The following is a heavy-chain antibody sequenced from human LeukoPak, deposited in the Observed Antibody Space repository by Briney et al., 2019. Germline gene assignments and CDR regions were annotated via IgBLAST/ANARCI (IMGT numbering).Heavy chain of an antibody. D-gene: IGHD5-12*01. CDR1: GGSFSGYY. J-gene: IGHJ3*02. Sequence: SETLSLTCAVYGGSFSGYYWSWIRQPPGKGLEWIGEINHSGSTNYNPSLKSRVTISVDTSKNQFSLKLSPVTAADTAVYYCARDGEWLDAFDIWGQGTMVTVSS. CDR3: ARDGEWLDAFDI. V-gene: IGHV4-34*01. CDR2: INHSGST.